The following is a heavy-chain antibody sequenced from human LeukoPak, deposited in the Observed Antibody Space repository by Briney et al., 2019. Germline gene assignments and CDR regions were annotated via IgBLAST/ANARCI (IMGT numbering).Heavy chain of an antibody. D-gene: IGHD6-19*01. Sequence: PSQTLSLTCTVSGGSISSGDYYWSWIRQPPGKGLEWIGYIYYSGSTKYNPSLKSRVTISVDTSKNQFSLKLSSVTAADTAVYYCARWYSSGWAFDYWGQGTLVTVSS. CDR3: ARWYSSGWAFDY. CDR2: IYYSGST. J-gene: IGHJ4*02. CDR1: GGSISSGDYY. V-gene: IGHV4-30-4*01.